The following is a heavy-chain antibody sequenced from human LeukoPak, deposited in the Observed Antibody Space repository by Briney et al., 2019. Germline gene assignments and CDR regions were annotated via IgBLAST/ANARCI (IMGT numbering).Heavy chain of an antibody. D-gene: IGHD2-2*01. CDR2: INPNSGGT. J-gene: IGHJ6*02. Sequence: ASVKVSCKASGYTFTCYYMHWVRQAPGQGLEWMGWINPNSGGTNYAQKFQGRVTMTRDTSISTAYMELSRLRSDDTAVYYCARAHRGSTSSDVWGQGTTVTVSS. CDR1: GYTFTCYY. CDR3: ARAHRGSTSSDV. V-gene: IGHV1-2*02.